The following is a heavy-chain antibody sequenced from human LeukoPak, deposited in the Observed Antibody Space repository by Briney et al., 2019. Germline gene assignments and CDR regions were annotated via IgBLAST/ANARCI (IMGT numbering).Heavy chain of an antibody. J-gene: IGHJ4*02. CDR3: AKGLTNHGDD. CDR1: GFTFSTYA. V-gene: IGHV3-23*01. CDR2: LSGSGSSA. Sequence: GGSLRLSCAASGFTFSTYAMSWVRQAPGKGLEWVSGLSGSGSSAYYADSVKGRFTISRDNSKNTLYLQMNSLRPEDTAVYYCAKGLTNHGDDWGQGTLVTVSS. D-gene: IGHD3-9*01.